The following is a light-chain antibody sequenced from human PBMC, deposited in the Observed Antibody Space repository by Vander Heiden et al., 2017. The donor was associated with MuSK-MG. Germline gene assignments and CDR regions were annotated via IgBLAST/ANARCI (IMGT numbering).Light chain of an antibody. CDR1: QRESGN. J-gene: IGKJ1*01. Sequence: EIVLTQPRAILRVSPGEGATLACRASQRESGNVACYQQRPGQAPRLLVYRASTKVPGVPARFSGDGFGTEFTLVVSSLQSEHFAYYYFQQYYDWPLTFSRGTKVEIK. CDR2: RAS. CDR3: QQYYDWPLT. V-gene: IGKV3D-15*01.